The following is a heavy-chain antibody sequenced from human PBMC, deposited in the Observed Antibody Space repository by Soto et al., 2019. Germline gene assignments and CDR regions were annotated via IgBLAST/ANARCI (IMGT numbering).Heavy chain of an antibody. CDR3: ARDAAAGLNDY. D-gene: IGHD6-13*01. Sequence: QVQLVQSGAEVKKPGASVKVSCKASGYTSTSYAISWVRQAPGQGLEWMGWISAYNGNTNYAQKLQGRVTMTTATSTSTAYMELRCLRSDDTAVYYCARDAAAGLNDYWGQGTLVTVSS. CDR2: ISAYNGNT. J-gene: IGHJ4*02. V-gene: IGHV1-18*01. CDR1: GYTSTSYA.